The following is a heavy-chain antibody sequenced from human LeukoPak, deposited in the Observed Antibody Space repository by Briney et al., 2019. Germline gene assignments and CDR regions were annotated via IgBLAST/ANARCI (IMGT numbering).Heavy chain of an antibody. CDR1: GFTFSSYA. CDR3: ASLYCSGGSCYFDY. V-gene: IGHV3-23*01. J-gene: IGHJ4*02. Sequence: GGSLRLSCAASGFTFSSYAMSWVRQAPGKGLEWVSAISGSGGSTYYADSVKGRFTISRDNSKNTLYLQMNSLRAEDTAVYYCASLYCSGGSCYFDYWGQGTLVTVSS. D-gene: IGHD2-15*01. CDR2: ISGSGGST.